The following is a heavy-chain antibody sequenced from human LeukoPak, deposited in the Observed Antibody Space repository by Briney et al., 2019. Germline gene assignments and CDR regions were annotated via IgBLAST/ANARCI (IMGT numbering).Heavy chain of an antibody. V-gene: IGHV3-23*01. J-gene: IGHJ4*02. CDR1: GFTFSSYA. Sequence: PGGSLRLSCAASGFTFSSYAMSWVRQAPGKGLEWVSSISSSGGSTYYGDSVKGRFTISRDNSKDTLYPQMNSLRAEDTALYYCVVLGDSSGWYNDYWGQGTLVTVSS. D-gene: IGHD6-19*01. CDR3: VVLGDSSGWYNDY. CDR2: ISSSGGST.